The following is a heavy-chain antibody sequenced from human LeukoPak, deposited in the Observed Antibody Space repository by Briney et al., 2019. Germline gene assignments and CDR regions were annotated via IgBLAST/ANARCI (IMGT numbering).Heavy chain of an antibody. CDR3: ARDDGFCRGVACYGKFDY. CDR2: VNPNSGGT. J-gene: IGHJ4*02. V-gene: IGHV1-2*02. Sequence: ASVKVSFKASGYTFTVYYLHWVRQAPGQGLEWMGWVNPNSGGTNYAQKFQGRVTMTRDTSISTAYMELSRLTSDDTAVYYCARDDGFCRGVACYGKFDYWGQGTLVTVSS. CDR1: GYTFTVYY. D-gene: IGHD2-15*01.